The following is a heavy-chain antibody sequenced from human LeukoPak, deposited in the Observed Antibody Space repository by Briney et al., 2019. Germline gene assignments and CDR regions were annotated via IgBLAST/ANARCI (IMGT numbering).Heavy chain of an antibody. CDR2: IYTSGSK. V-gene: IGHV4-4*07. D-gene: IGHD5-12*01. J-gene: IGHJ5*02. Sequence: SETLSPTCTVSGDSISSYYWTWIRQPAGKGLEWIGRIYTSGSKNDNPSLKSRVTMSVDTSKNQLSLKLSSVTAADTAVYYCARVFYSGYDPSSPSSWFDPWGQGTLVTVSS. CDR3: ARVFYSGYDPSSPSSWFDP. CDR1: GDSISSYY.